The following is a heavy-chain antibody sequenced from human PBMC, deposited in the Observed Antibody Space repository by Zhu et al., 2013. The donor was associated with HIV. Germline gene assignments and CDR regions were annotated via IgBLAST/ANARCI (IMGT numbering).Heavy chain of an antibody. V-gene: IGHV1-8*01. CDR1: GYTFTSYD. J-gene: IGHJ6*02. CDR3: ARGRATNPIVVVPAAIVHYYYGMDV. Sequence: QVQLVQSGAEVKKPGASVKVSCKASGYTFTSYDINWVRQATGQGLEWMGWMNPNSGNTGYAQKFQGRVTMTRNTSISTAYMELSSLRSEDTAVYYCARGRATNPIVVVPAAIVHYYYGMDVWGQGTTVTVSS. CDR2: MNPNSGNT. D-gene: IGHD2-2*01.